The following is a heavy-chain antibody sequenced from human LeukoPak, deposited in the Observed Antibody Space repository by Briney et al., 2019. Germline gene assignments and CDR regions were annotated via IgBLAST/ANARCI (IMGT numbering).Heavy chain of an antibody. V-gene: IGHV4-4*07. CDR1: GGFISSYH. CDR3: ASGGTHYSL. CDR2: FYTSGST. Sequence: SDTLSLMCTVSGGFISSYHWRWMRHPAGGGLVGIGHFYTSGSTNYNPSLKSRVTMSVDTSRNQFSLKLTSVTAADTAVYYCASGGTHYSLWGQGTLLTVSS. J-gene: IGHJ1*01. D-gene: IGHD3-10*01.